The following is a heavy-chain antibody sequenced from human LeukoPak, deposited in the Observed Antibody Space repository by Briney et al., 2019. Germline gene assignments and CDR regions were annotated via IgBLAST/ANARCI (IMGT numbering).Heavy chain of an antibody. D-gene: IGHD2-21*02. CDR2: IHSSGNT. CDR1: GGSISSYY. J-gene: IGHJ2*01. CDR3: ARTTAHWYFDL. Sequence: PSETLSLTCTVSGGSISSYYWSWLRLRQPAGKGREWIVRIHSSGNTNDNPAREGRVTMSVDPSKTQFSLSLPSVPAADTAVYYCARTTAHWYFDLWGRGTLVSVSS. V-gene: IGHV4-4*07.